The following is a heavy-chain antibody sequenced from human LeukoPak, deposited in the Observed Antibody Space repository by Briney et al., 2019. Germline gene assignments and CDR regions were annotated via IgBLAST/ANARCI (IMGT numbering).Heavy chain of an antibody. CDR3: ARGGRQLDY. J-gene: IGHJ4*02. Sequence: ASVRVSCKASGYTFTGYYMHWVRQTPGQGLEWMGWISAYNGNTNYAQKLQGRVTMTTDTSTSTAYMELRSLRSDDTAVYYCARGGRQLDYWGQGTLVTVSS. CDR2: ISAYNGNT. CDR1: GYTFTGYY. D-gene: IGHD6-13*01. V-gene: IGHV1-18*04.